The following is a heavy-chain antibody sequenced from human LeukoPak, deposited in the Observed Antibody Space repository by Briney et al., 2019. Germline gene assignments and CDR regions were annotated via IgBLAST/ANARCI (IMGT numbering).Heavy chain of an antibody. Sequence: SETLSLTCTISGVSISSYYCSWIRQPSGKGLEWIGYIYTRGSTNYNPSLKSRVTMSVDTSKNQFSLKLSSVTAADAAVHYCAREHSSGWFENYFDYWGQGTLVTVSS. V-gene: IGHV4-4*09. CDR3: AREHSSGWFENYFDY. CDR2: IYTRGST. J-gene: IGHJ4*02. D-gene: IGHD6-19*01. CDR1: GVSISSYY.